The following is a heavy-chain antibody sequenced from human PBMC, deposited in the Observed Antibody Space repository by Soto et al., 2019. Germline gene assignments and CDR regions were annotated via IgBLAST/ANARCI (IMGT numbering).Heavy chain of an antibody. D-gene: IGHD3-16*01. V-gene: IGHV3-23*01. Sequence: VGSLRLSCVASGFSFDNYGMSWVRQAPGKGLEWVSAIKSDGTSTYYAASVKDRFTISRDNSKNTLYLQLNSLRAEDTAIYYCAQLGLMTFSHKHYFNHWGRGTLVTVSS. CDR3: AQLGLMTFSHKHYFNH. CDR1: GFSFDNYG. CDR2: IKSDGTST. J-gene: IGHJ4*02.